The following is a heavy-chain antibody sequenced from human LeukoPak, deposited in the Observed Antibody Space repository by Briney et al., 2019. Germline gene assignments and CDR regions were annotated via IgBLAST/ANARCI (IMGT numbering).Heavy chain of an antibody. V-gene: IGHV3-30*03. CDR1: GFTFSSYG. J-gene: IGHJ4*02. Sequence: GGSLRLSCAASGFTFSSYGMHWVRQAPGKGLEWVAVISYDGSNKYYADSVKGRVTISRDNSKNTLYLQMNSLRAEDTAVYYCAREDYTRRWDYFDYWGQGTLVTVSS. CDR2: ISYDGSNK. D-gene: IGHD4-4*01. CDR3: AREDYTRRWDYFDY.